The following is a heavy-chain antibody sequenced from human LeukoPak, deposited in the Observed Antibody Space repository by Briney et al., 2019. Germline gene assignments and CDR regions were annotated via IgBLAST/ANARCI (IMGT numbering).Heavy chain of an antibody. J-gene: IGHJ5*02. CDR2: MSGSGGST. CDR3: AKEEDIVVVVAATYNWFDP. V-gene: IGHV3-23*01. Sequence: GGSLRLSCAASGFTFSSYAMSWVRQAPGKGLEWVSAMSGSGGSTYYADSVKGRFTISRDNSKNTLYLQMNSLRAEDTAVYYCAKEEDIVVVVAATYNWFDPWGQGTLVTVSS. D-gene: IGHD2-15*01. CDR1: GFTFSSYA.